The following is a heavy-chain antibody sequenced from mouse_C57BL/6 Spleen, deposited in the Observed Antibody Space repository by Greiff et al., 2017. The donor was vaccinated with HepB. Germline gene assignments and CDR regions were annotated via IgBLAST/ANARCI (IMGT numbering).Heavy chain of an antibody. CDR1: GFTFSSYA. Sequence: EVQVVESGGGLVKPGGSLKLSCAASGFTFSSYAMSWVRQTPEKRLEWVATISDGGSYTYYPDNVKGRFTISRDNATNNLYLQMSHLKSEDSAMYYCARDYRCFDYWGQGTTLTVSS. J-gene: IGHJ2*01. CDR2: ISDGGSYT. D-gene: IGHD5-5*01. V-gene: IGHV5-4*01. CDR3: ARDYRCFDY.